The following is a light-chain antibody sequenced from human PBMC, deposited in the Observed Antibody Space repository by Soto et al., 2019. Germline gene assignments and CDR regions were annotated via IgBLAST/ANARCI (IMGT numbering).Light chain of an antibody. CDR1: QSVSSSN. J-gene: IGKJ2*03. CDR3: QQYGSSPVS. V-gene: IGKV3-20*01. Sequence: EIVLTQSPGTLSLSPGERATLSCRASQSVSSSNLAWYQHKPGQAPRLVMYGASSRATGIPDRFSGSGSGTAFTLTISRLEPEDFAIYYFQQYGSSPVSFGQGTKLEIK. CDR2: GAS.